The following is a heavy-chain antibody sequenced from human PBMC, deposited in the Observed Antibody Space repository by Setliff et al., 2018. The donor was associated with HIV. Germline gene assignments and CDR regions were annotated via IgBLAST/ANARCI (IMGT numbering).Heavy chain of an antibody. Sequence: ASETLSLTCTVSGGSISTYFWSWIRLPPGKGLEYIGYIYYSGNTDYNPSLKSRVTISLDTSKSQFSLNLSSVTAADTAVYYCARSRPRSMDFYMDVWAKGTTVTVSS. D-gene: IGHD2-8*01. CDR2: IYYSGNT. V-gene: IGHV4-59*01. CDR1: GGSISTYF. J-gene: IGHJ6*03. CDR3: ARSRPRSMDFYMDV.